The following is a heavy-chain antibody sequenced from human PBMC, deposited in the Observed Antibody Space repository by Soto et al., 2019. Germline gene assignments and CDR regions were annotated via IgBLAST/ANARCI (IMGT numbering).Heavy chain of an antibody. CDR1: GFTFSSYG. CDR3: ARDHLRVRGATDI. J-gene: IGHJ3*02. D-gene: IGHD3-10*01. Sequence: QVQLVESGGGVVQPGRSLRLSCAASGFTFSSYGMHWVRQAPGKGLEWVAVIWYDGSNKYYADSVKGRFTISRDNSKNTLYLRMNSLRAEDTAVYYCARDHLRVRGATDIWGQGTMVTVSS. CDR2: IWYDGSNK. V-gene: IGHV3-33*01.